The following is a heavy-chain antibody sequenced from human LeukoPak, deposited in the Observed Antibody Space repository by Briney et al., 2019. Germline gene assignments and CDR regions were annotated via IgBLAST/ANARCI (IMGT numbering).Heavy chain of an antibody. D-gene: IGHD3-10*01. Sequence: PSETLSLTCTVSGGSISSSSYYWGWIRQPPGKGLEWIGSIYYSGSTYYNPSLKSRVTISVDTSKNQFSLKLSSVTAADTAVYYCARGVRGAQDYWGQGTLVTVSS. V-gene: IGHV4-39*07. J-gene: IGHJ4*02. CDR1: GGSISSSSYY. CDR2: IYYSGST. CDR3: ARGVRGAQDY.